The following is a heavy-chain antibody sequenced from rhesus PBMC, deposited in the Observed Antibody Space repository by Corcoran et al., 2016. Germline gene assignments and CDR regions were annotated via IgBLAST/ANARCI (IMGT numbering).Heavy chain of an antibody. Sequence: QVQLQESGPGLVKPSETLSLTCTVSGASMRSNWWTWLRPPPGKGPEWIGEINGNSGTTNYNPSLKSRVTISQDASKNQFSLKLSSVTAADTAVYYCARDPHALVVAGTFDYWGQGVLVTVSS. CDR1: GASMRSNW. J-gene: IGHJ4*01. D-gene: IGHD2-39*02. V-gene: IGHV4-80*01. CDR2: INGNSGTT. CDR3: ARDPHALVVAGTFDY.